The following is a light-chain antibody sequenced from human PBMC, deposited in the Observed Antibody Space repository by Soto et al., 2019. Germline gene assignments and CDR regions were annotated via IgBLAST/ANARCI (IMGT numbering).Light chain of an antibody. CDR3: QQLNTYPYS. CDR1: QDISSY. Sequence: DVQLTQSPSFLSASVGNRVTITCRASQDISSYLAWYQQKPGKPPKLLFYVTSTLQSGVPSRFSGSGSGTKFTLTISSLQPEDFATYFCQQLNTYPYSFGGGTKVDIK. CDR2: VTS. J-gene: IGKJ4*01. V-gene: IGKV1-9*01.